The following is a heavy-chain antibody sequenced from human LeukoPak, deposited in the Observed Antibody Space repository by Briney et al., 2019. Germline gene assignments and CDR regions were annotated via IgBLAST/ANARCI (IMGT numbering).Heavy chain of an antibody. Sequence: SETLSLTCAVYGGSFSGYYWSWIRQPPGKGLEWIGSIYYSGSTYYNPSLKSRVTISVDTSKNQFSLKLSSVTAADTAVYYCARDSGYDFWYYYYYMDVWGKGTTVTVSS. D-gene: IGHD5-12*01. J-gene: IGHJ6*03. V-gene: IGHV4-34*01. CDR3: ARDSGYDFWYYYYYMDV. CDR2: IYYSGST. CDR1: GGSFSGYY.